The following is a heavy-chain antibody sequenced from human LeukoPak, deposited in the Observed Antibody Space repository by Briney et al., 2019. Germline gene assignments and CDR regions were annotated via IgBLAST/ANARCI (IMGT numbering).Heavy chain of an antibody. J-gene: IGHJ5*02. CDR3: ARDRGSYYGSWLDP. CDR1: GGSISSYY. CDR2: IYYSGST. D-gene: IGHD1-26*01. V-gene: IGHV4-59*12. Sequence: PSETLSLTCTVSGGSISSYYWSWIRQPPGKGLEWIGYIYYSGSTNYNPSLKSRVTISVDTSKNQFSLQLNSVTPEDTAVYYCARDRGSYYGSWLDPWGQGTLVTVSS.